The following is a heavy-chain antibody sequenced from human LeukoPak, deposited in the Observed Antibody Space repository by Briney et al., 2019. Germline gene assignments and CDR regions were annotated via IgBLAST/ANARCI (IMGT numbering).Heavy chain of an antibody. V-gene: IGHV3-73*01. CDR2: IRSKANSYAT. CDR3: TRFDYDSSGPSDY. Sequence: GGSLRLSCAASGFTFSSYGMHWVRQASGKGLEWVGRIRSKANSYATAYAASVKGRFTISRDDSKNTAYLQMNSLKTEDTAVYYCTRFDYDSSGPSDYWGQGTLVTVSS. CDR1: GFTFSSYG. J-gene: IGHJ4*02. D-gene: IGHD3-22*01.